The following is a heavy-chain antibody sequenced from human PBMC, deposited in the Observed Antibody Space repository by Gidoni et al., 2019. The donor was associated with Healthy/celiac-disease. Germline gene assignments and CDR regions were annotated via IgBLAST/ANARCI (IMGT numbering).Heavy chain of an antibody. CDR2: ISAYNGNT. D-gene: IGHD2-15*01. V-gene: IGHV1-18*01. Sequence: QVQLVQAGAEGKKPGASVKVSCKASGYTVTSDGISWVRQAPGQGLEWMGWISAYNGNTNYAQKLQGRVTMTTDTSTSTAYMELRSLRSDDTAVYYCARDPPYCSGGSCYPGTDYWGQGTLVTVSS. J-gene: IGHJ4*02. CDR3: ARDPPYCSGGSCYPGTDY. CDR1: GYTVTSDG.